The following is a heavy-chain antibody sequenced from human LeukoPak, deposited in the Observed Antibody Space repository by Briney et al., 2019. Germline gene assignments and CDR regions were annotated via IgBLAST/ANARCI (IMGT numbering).Heavy chain of an antibody. V-gene: IGHV4-34*01. J-gene: IGHJ6*02. CDR3: ARGQVATGYYYYYYGMDV. Sequence: SETLSLTCAVYGGSFSGYYWSWIRQPPGKGLEWIGEINHSGSTNYNPSLKSRVTISVDTSKNQFSLKLSSVTAADTAVYYCARGQVATGYYYYYYGMDVWGQGPTVTVSS. CDR2: INHSGST. CDR1: GGSFSGYY. D-gene: IGHD2-15*01.